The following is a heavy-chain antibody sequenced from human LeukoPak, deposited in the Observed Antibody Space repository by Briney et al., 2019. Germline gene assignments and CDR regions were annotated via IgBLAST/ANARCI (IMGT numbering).Heavy chain of an antibody. J-gene: IGHJ4*02. CDR3: APPHNSPYYFDY. Sequence: ASVKVSCKASGYTFTGYYMHWVRQARGQRLEWMGWINPNSGGTNYAQKFQGRVTMTRDTSISTAYMELSRLRSDDTAVYYCAPPHNSPYYFDYWGQGTLVTVSS. CDR1: GYTFTGYY. D-gene: IGHD4-23*01. CDR2: INPNSGGT. V-gene: IGHV1-2*02.